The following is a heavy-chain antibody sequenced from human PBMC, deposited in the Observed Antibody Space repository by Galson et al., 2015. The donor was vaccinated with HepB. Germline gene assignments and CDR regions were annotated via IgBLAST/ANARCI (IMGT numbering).Heavy chain of an antibody. Sequence: SLRLSCAASGFTFSYNGMHWVRQAPGKGLEWVAVIWYDGSKKYYADSVRGRFTISRDNSKNTLFMQMNSLRAEDTAVYYCARDQSLTYYYDTIGWIDSWGQGTLVTVSS. CDR2: IWYDGSKK. J-gene: IGHJ4*02. V-gene: IGHV3-33*08. CDR3: ARDQSLTYYYDTIGWIDS. D-gene: IGHD3-22*01. CDR1: GFTFSYNG.